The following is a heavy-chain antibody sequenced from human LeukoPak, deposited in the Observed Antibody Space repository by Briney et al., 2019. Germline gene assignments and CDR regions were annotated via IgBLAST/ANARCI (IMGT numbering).Heavy chain of an antibody. V-gene: IGHV3-20*04. CDR3: ARAPSYYYDSSGSEMYYFDY. CDR1: GSGFSSHW. J-gene: IGHJ4*02. Sequence: PGGSLRLSCAASGSGFSSHWMNWVRQAPGKGLEWVSGINWNGGSTGYADSVKGRFAISRDNDKNSLYLQMNSLRAEDTALYYCARAPSYYYDSSGSEMYYFDYWGQGTLVTVSS. CDR2: INWNGGST. D-gene: IGHD3-22*01.